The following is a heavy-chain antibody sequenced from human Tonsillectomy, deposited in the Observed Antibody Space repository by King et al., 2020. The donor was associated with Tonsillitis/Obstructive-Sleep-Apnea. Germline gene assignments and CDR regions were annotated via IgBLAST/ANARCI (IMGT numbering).Heavy chain of an antibody. J-gene: IGHJ4*02. CDR2: IWYDGSNK. D-gene: IGHD2-15*01. CDR3: ARDVADAPFDY. CDR1: GFTFSSYG. Sequence: VQLVESGGGVVQPGRSLRLSCAASGFTFSSYGMHWVRQAPGKGLEWVAVIWYDGSNKYYAASVKGRFTISRDNSKNTLYLQMNSLRAEDTAVYYCARDVADAPFDYWGQGTLVTVSS. V-gene: IGHV3-33*01.